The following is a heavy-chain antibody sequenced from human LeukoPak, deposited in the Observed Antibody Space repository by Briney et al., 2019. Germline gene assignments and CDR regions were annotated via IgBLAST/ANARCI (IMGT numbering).Heavy chain of an antibody. V-gene: IGHV1-8*01. D-gene: IGHD2-15*01. Sequence: ASLKVSCKASVYTFTSYDINWVRQATGHRLEWMGWMNPNSGNTGYAQKFQGRVTMTRNTSISTAYMELSSLRSEDPAVYYCARTDRSGGSCYIDYWGQGTLVTVSS. CDR1: VYTFTSYD. CDR3: ARTDRSGGSCYIDY. J-gene: IGHJ4*02. CDR2: MNPNSGNT.